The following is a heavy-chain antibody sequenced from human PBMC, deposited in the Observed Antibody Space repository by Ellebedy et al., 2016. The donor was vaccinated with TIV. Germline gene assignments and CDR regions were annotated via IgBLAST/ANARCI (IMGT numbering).Heavy chain of an antibody. V-gene: IGHV1-18*01. J-gene: IGHJ6*02. CDR1: GYTFTSYS. Sequence: AASVKVSCKASGYTFTSYSLSWVRQAPGQGLEWMGWISAYNDNTNYAQKLQGRVTMTTDTSTSTAYMELRSLRSDDTAVYYCARDYTSSWRYYYYGMDVWGQGTTVIVSS. CDR2: ISAYNDNT. D-gene: IGHD6-13*01. CDR3: ARDYTSSWRYYYYGMDV.